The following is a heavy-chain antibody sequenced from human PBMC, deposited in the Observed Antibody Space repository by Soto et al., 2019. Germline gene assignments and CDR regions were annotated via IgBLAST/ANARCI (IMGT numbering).Heavy chain of an antibody. CDR2: VYPGDTDT. J-gene: IGHJ3*01. Sequence: EVQLVQSGAEMKKPGESLKISCKASGYDFTNYWIGWVRQMHGKCLELMGIVYPGDTDTKYSPSFQGQVSISGVKSITTTYLQWNSLKASNTAMYYCARLGSWANYHTLGVWGQGAMVTVSS. CDR1: GYDFTNYW. D-gene: IGHD3-22*01. CDR3: ARLGSWANYHTLGV. V-gene: IGHV5-51*03.